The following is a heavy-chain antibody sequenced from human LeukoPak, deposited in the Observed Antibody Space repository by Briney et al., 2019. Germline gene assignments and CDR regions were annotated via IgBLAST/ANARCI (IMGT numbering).Heavy chain of an antibody. D-gene: IGHD1-26*01. CDR1: GDSVSSNSAA. V-gene: IGHV6-1*01. J-gene: IGHJ3*02. Sequence: SQTLSLTCAISGDSVSSNSAAWNWIRQPPSRGLEWLGRTYYRSKWYNDYAVSVKCRITINPDTSKNQFSLQLNSVTPEDTAVYYCAREAWELLSAFDIWGQGTMVTVSS. CDR3: AREAWELLSAFDI. CDR2: TYYRSKWYN.